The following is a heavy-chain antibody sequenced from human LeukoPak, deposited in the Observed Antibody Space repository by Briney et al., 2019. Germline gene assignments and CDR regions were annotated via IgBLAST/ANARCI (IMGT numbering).Heavy chain of an antibody. J-gene: IGHJ5*02. Sequence: PGGSLRLPCAASGFTFSSFAMHWVRQAPGKGLEWVAVISYDGSKTHYADSVKGRFTISRDNSKNTLYLQMNSLRAEDTAVYYCAREGRVYSSPERGRWFDPWGQGTLVTVSS. CDR3: AREGRVYSSPERGRWFDP. CDR2: ISYDGSKT. CDR1: GFTFSSFA. D-gene: IGHD6-13*01. V-gene: IGHV3-30*04.